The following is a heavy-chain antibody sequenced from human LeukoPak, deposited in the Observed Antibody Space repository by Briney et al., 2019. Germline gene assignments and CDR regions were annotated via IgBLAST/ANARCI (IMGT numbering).Heavy chain of an antibody. Sequence: PSETLSLTCAVSGGSISSYYWSWIRQPAGKGLEWIGRIYTSGSTNYNPSLKSRVTMSVDTSKNQFSLKLSSVTDADTAVYYCARDNRYSSSWYGMDVWGQGTTVTVSS. J-gene: IGHJ6*02. D-gene: IGHD6-13*01. CDR2: IYTSGST. V-gene: IGHV4-4*07. CDR3: ARDNRYSSSWYGMDV. CDR1: GGSISSYY.